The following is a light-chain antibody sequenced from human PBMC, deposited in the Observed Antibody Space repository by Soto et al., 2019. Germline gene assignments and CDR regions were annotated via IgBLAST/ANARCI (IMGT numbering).Light chain of an antibody. CDR1: QSISSY. V-gene: IGKV1-39*01. CDR3: QQSYSNIRT. CDR2: AAF. J-gene: IGKJ1*01. Sequence: DIQMTQSPSSLSASVGDRVTITSRASQSISSYLNWYPQKXGKAPKXXIYAAFSLQSGVPSRFSGSGAGTDFTRTISSLQPEDFATDYCQQSYSNIRTFGQGTKVDIK.